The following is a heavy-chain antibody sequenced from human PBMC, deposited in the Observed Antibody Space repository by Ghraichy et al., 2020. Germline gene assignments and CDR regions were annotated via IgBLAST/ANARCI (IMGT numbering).Heavy chain of an antibody. CDR2: IRSKAYGGTI. CDR1: GFSFGDYA. J-gene: IGHJ6*02. CDR3: GITTYYYYGMDV. V-gene: IGHV3-49*04. D-gene: IGHD3-10*01. Sequence: GESLNISCTAPGFSFGDYAMSWVRQAPGKGLEWVGFIRSKAYGGTIEYAASVKGRFTISRDDSKSIAYLQMNSLKTEDTAVYYCGITTYYYYGMDVWGQGTTVTVSS.